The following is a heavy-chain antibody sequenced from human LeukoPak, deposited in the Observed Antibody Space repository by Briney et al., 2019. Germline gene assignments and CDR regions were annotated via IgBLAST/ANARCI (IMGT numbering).Heavy chain of an antibody. D-gene: IGHD6-13*01. CDR1: GFTFSSYS. J-gene: IGHJ4*02. CDR2: ISSSSSYI. V-gene: IGHV3-21*01. CDR3: ASGSSWYALDY. Sequence: PGGSLRLSCAASGFTFSSYSMNWVRHAPGKGLEWFSSISSSSSYIYYADSVKGRFTISRDNAKNSLYLQMNSLRAEDTAVYYCASGSSWYALDYWGQGTLVTVSS.